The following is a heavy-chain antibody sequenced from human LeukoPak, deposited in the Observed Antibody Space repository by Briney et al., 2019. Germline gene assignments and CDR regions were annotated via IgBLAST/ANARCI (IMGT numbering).Heavy chain of an antibody. CDR1: GYTFTSYD. CDR2: MNPNSGNT. V-gene: IGHV1-8*03. D-gene: IGHD5-12*01. CDR3: ARGLKFSSGYSGYARGGNAFDI. Sequence: GASVKVSCKASGYTFTSYDINWVRQATGQGLEWMGWMNPNSGNTGYAQKFQGRVTITRNTSISTAYMELSSLRSEDTAVYYCARGLKFSSGYSGYARGGNAFDIWGQGTMVTVSS. J-gene: IGHJ3*02.